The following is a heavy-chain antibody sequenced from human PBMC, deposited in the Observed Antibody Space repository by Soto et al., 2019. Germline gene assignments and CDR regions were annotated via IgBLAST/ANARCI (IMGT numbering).Heavy chain of an antibody. CDR1: GFTFSNYA. CDR3: AKDYCIGASCYWTDY. V-gene: IGHV3-23*01. D-gene: IGHD2-15*01. CDR2: ISGSGGYT. Sequence: EVHLLESGGGLVQPGGSLSLSCAASGFTFSNYAMSWVRQAPGKGLEWVSGISGSGGYTYYADYVKGRFTISRDNSKNTLYLQLNRLRVEDTAVYYCAKDYCIGASCYWTDYWGQGTLVTVSS. J-gene: IGHJ4*02.